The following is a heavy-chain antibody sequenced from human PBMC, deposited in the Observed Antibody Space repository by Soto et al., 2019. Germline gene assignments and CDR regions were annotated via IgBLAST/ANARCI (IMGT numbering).Heavy chain of an antibody. CDR2: IIPIPGTA. CDR3: ARSQGSSTSLEIYYYYYYGMEV. Sequence: QVQLVQSGAEVKKPGSPVKVSCKASGGTFSSYAISWVRQAPGQGLEWMGGIIPIPGTANYAQKFQGRVTITADESTSTAYMELSSLRSEDTAVYYCARSQGSSTSLEIYYYYYYGMEVWGQGTTVTVSS. D-gene: IGHD2-2*01. CDR1: GGTFSSYA. V-gene: IGHV1-69*01. J-gene: IGHJ6*02.